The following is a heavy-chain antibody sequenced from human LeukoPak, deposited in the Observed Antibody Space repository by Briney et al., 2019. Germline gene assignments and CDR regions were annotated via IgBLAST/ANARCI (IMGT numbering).Heavy chain of an antibody. CDR1: GYTFTSYY. J-gene: IGHJ4*02. D-gene: IGHD6-19*01. V-gene: IGHV1-46*01. CDR2: INPSGGST. CDR3: ATGGDSGWYKF. Sequence: ASVKVSCKASGYTFTSYYMHWVRQAPGQGLEWMGIINPSGGSTSYAQKFQGRVTMTTDTSTSTVYMELRSLRSDDTAVYYCATGGDSGWYKFWGQGTLVTVSS.